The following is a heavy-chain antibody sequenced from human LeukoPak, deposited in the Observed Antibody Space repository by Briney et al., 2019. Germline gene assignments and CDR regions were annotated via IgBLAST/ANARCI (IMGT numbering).Heavy chain of an antibody. J-gene: IGHJ4*02. CDR3: ARSLGCSSSSCYMDY. Sequence: GGSLRLSCAPSGFSCTTYWMSWVRQAPREGLERVANIRQDESEKYYVHSVKGRFTISRDNTKKSLYLQMNSLRAEDTAVYYCARSLGCSSSSCYMDYWGQGTLVTVSS. D-gene: IGHD2-2*02. CDR2: IRQDESEK. V-gene: IGHV3-7*02. CDR1: GFSCTTYW.